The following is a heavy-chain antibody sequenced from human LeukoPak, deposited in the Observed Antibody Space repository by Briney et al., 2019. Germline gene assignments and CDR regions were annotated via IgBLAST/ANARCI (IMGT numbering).Heavy chain of an antibody. D-gene: IGHD3-10*01. CDR1: GVTFSSYS. V-gene: IGHV3-30-3*01. Sequence: GRSLRLSCAASGVTFSSYSMHWVRQAPGKGLEWVAVISYDGSNKYYADSVKGRFTISSDNSKHTLYLQMTSLRAEDTAVYYCARAQLTMVRGVIRGTNWFDPWGQGPLVTVSS. J-gene: IGHJ5*02. CDR3: ARAQLTMVRGVIRGTNWFDP. CDR2: ISYDGSNK.